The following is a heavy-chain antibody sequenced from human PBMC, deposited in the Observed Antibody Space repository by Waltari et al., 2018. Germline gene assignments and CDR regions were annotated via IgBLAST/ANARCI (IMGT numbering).Heavy chain of an antibody. Sequence: EVQLVESGGGLVQPGGSLRLSCAASGFTFSSYWMSWVRQAPGKGLEWVANIKQDGSEKYYVASWKGRFTLSRDTAKNSRYLQMNSLRAEDTAVYYCARDSRAPAVRSYYYYGMDVWGQGTTVTVSS. V-gene: IGHV3-7*04. CDR3: ARDSRAPAVRSYYYYGMDV. D-gene: IGHD3-10*01. J-gene: IGHJ6*02. CDR2: IKQDGSEK. CDR1: GFTFSSYW.